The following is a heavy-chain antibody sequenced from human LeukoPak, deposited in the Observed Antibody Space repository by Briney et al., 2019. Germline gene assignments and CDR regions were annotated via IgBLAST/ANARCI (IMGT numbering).Heavy chain of an antibody. J-gene: IGHJ4*02. CDR2: IRTKLRNYAT. V-gene: IGHV3-73*01. Sequence: GGSLRLSCATSGFIFSGFDIHWVRQASGRGLEWVGRIRTKLRNYATAYAASVKGRFTISRDDSGDTAYLQMNSLKTEDTAVYYCTTYISGHYWGQGTLVTVSS. CDR3: TTYISGHY. CDR1: GFIFSGFD. D-gene: IGHD1-20*01.